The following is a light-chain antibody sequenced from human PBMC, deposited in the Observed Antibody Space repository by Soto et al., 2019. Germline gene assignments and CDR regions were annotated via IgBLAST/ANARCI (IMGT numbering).Light chain of an antibody. CDR3: QQYGCSPPFT. CDR1: QSVGSNY. CDR2: AAS. Sequence: IVLTQSPGTLSLSPGERATLSCRASQSVGSNYLAWYQQSPGQPPRLLIYAASSRATGIPDRFSGSGSGTDFSLTITRLEPADFAVYYCQQYGCSPPFTFGPGTKVDI. J-gene: IGKJ3*01. V-gene: IGKV3-20*01.